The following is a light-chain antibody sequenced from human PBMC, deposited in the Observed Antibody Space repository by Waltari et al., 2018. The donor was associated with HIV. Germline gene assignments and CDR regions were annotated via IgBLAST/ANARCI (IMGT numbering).Light chain of an antibody. J-gene: IGLJ2*01. CDR3: GSHRPITTVV. CDR2: DVS. CDR1: SSDIGGYDF. Sequence: QSALTQPASVSGSPGQSITISCTGTSSDIGGYDFVSWYQQHPGKAPKLIIYDVSSRPAGVSDRFAGSKSGNTASLTISGLQAEDEGDYYCGSHRPITTVVFGGGT. V-gene: IGLV2-14*03.